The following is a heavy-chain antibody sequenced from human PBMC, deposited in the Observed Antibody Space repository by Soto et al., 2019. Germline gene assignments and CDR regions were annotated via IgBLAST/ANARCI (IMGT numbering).Heavy chain of an antibody. Sequence: ASVMVSCKASGYTFTSYYMHWVRQAPGQGLEWMGIINPSGGSTSYAQKFQGRVTMTRDTSTSTVYMELSSLRSEDTAVYYCARDEPGGYYYYGMDVWDQGTTVTVSS. J-gene: IGHJ6*02. CDR2: INPSGGST. V-gene: IGHV1-46*01. D-gene: IGHD3-10*01. CDR3: ARDEPGGYYYYGMDV. CDR1: GYTFTSYY.